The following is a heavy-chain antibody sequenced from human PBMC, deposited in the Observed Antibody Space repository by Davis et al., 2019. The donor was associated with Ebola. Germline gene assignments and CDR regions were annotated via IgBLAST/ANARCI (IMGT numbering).Heavy chain of an antibody. CDR3: ARDNPYSSGWHDY. CDR1: GYTFTGYY. V-gene: IGHV1-2*04. Sequence: ASVKVSCKASGYTFTGYYMHWVRQAPGQGLEWMGWINPNSGGTNYAQKFQGWVTMTRDTSISTAYMELSRLRSDDTAVYYCARDNPYSSGWHDYWGQGTLVTVSS. J-gene: IGHJ4*02. CDR2: INPNSGGT. D-gene: IGHD6-19*01.